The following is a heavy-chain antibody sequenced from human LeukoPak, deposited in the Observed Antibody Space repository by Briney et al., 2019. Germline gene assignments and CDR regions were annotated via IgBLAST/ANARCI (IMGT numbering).Heavy chain of an antibody. J-gene: IGHJ3*02. CDR2: IYYSGST. D-gene: IGHD6-19*01. CDR3: ARGGIAVAGTPEALDI. CDR1: GGSISSHY. V-gene: IGHV4-59*11. Sequence: PSETLSLTCTVSGGSISSHYWSWIRQPPGKGLEWIGYIYYSGSTNYNPSLKSRVTISVDTSKNQFSLKLSSVTAADTAVYYCARGGIAVAGTPEALDIWGQGTMVTVSS.